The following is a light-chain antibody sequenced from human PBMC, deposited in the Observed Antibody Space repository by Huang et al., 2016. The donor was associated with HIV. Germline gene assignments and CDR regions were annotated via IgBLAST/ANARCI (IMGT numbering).Light chain of an antibody. CDR3: QQYNNWPPYT. J-gene: IGKJ2*01. Sequence: EIVMTQFRATLSVSPGERATLSCRASQSVSSNLAWYQQKPGQAPRLLIYGASTRATGIPARFSGSGSGTEFTLTISSLQSEDFAVYYCQQYNNWPPYTFGQGTKLEIK. CDR1: QSVSSN. V-gene: IGKV3-15*01. CDR2: GAS.